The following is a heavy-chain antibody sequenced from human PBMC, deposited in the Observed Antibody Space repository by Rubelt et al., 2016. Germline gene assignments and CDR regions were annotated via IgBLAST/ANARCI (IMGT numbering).Heavy chain of an antibody. D-gene: IGHD1-1*01. V-gene: IGHV4-34*01. CDR2: INHSGST. Sequence: QVQLQQWGAGLLKPSETLSLTCAVYGGSFSGYYWSWIRQPPGKGLEWIGEINHSGSTNYNPSRKSRVTQSVETSKNQFALKLGSVTAADTAVYYCARHYKHNWFDPWGQGTLVTVSS. CDR3: ARHYKHNWFDP. J-gene: IGHJ5*02. CDR1: GGSFSGYY.